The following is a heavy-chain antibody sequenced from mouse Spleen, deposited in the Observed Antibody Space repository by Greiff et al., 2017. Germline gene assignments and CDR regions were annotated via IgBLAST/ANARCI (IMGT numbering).Heavy chain of an antibody. CDR2: IYPRSGNT. CDR3: ARRDFITTVVAHFDY. D-gene: IGHD1-1*01. J-gene: IGHJ2*01. CDR1: GYTFTSYG. Sequence: QVQLKQSGAELARPGASVKLSCKASGYTFTSYGISWVKQRTGQGLEWIGEIYPRSGNTYYNEKFKGKATLTADKSSSTAYMELRSLTSEDSAVYFCARRDFITTVVAHFDYWGQGTTLTVSS. V-gene: IGHV1-81*01.